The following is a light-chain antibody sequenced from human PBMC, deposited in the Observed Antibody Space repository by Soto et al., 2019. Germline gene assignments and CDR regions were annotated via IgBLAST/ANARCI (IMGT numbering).Light chain of an antibody. CDR3: KSYAGSNTYV. J-gene: IGLJ1*01. CDR1: KNDIGVYDF. CDR2: EVV. V-gene: IGLV2-8*01. Sequence: QSALTQPPSASGSPGQSGTISCTGTKNDIGVYDFVSWYQHHPGKAPRLIIYEVVQRPSGVPDRFSGSKSGNTASLTVSGLQHADEADYFCKSYAGSNTYVFGSGTKLTVL.